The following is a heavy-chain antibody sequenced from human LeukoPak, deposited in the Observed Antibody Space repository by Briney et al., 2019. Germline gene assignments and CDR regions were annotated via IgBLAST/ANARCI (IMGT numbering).Heavy chain of an antibody. CDR3: ARGLKLYYYDSSGYWFDP. D-gene: IGHD3-22*01. J-gene: IGHJ5*02. V-gene: IGHV4-34*01. Sequence: SETLYLTCAVYGGSFSGYYWSWIRQPPGKGLEWIGEINHSGSTNYNPSLKSRVTISVDTSKNQFSLKLSSVTAADTAVYYCARGLKLYYYDSSGYWFDPWGQGTLVTVSS. CDR1: GGSFSGYY. CDR2: INHSGST.